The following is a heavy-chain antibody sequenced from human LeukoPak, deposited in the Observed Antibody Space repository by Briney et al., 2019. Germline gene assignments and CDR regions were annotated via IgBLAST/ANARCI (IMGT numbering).Heavy chain of an antibody. J-gene: IGHJ5*02. D-gene: IGHD3-10*01. CDR1: GGSISSSSYY. V-gene: IGHV4-61*02. CDR2: IYTSGST. Sequence: PSETLSLTCTVSGGSISSSSYYWGWIRQPAGKGLEWIGRIYTSGSTNYNPSLKSRVTISVDTSKNQFSLKLSSVTAADTAVYYCARASSGPYYYGSGSYSNWFDPWGQGTLVTVSS. CDR3: ARASSGPYYYGSGSYSNWFDP.